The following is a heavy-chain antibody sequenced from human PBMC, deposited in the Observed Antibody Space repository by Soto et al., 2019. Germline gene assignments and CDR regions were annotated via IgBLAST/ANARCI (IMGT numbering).Heavy chain of an antibody. CDR1: GYTFTGYY. Sequence: ASVKVSCKASGYTFTGYYMHWVRQAPGQGLEWVGGIIPIFGTTKNAQRFQDRVTITADDSTGTAYMALNSLTLEHTAVYYCARGIKYGDYSRWFDPWGPGTLLTVSS. J-gene: IGHJ5*02. V-gene: IGHV1-69*13. D-gene: IGHD4-17*01. CDR2: IIPIFGTT. CDR3: ARGIKYGDYSRWFDP.